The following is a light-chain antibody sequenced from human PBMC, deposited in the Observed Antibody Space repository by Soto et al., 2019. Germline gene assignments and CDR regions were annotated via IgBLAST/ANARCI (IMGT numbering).Light chain of an antibody. CDR1: QAISSY. V-gene: IGKV1-9*01. Sequence: IQLTQSPSSLSASVGDRVTITCRASQAISSYLAWYQQKPGKAPNLLIYAASTLQSGVPSRFSGSGSGTDFTLTISSLQPGDFATYFCQQLNSYPLTFGGGTKVEIK. J-gene: IGKJ4*01. CDR2: AAS. CDR3: QQLNSYPLT.